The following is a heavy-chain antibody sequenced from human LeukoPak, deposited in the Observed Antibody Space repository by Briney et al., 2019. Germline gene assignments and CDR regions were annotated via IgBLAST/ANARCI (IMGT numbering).Heavy chain of an antibody. CDR2: INEDGSEK. J-gene: IGHJ4*02. Sequence: GGSLRLSCTASGFTFNNYLMSWVRQAPGKGLKWVANINEDGSEKYYVDSVKGRFTISRDNAKNSLYLQMNSLGSEDTAVYYCARDYPPGDYWGQGTLVTVSS. V-gene: IGHV3-7*01. D-gene: IGHD3-16*02. CDR3: ARDYPPGDY. CDR1: GFTFNNYL.